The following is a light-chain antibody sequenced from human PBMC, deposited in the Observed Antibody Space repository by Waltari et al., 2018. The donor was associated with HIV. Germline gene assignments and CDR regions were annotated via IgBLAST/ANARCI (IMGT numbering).Light chain of an antibody. CDR2: GNS. CDR3: QSYDNSLSAWV. J-gene: IGLJ3*02. CDR1: SSNIGAGYD. V-gene: IGLV1-40*01. Sequence: QSVLTQPPSVSGAPGQRVTISCTGSSSNIGAGYDVHWYQQLPGPTPKLLVYGNSNRPSGVPDRFSGSKSATSASLAITGLQAEDEADYYCQSYDNSLSAWVFGGGTKLTVL.